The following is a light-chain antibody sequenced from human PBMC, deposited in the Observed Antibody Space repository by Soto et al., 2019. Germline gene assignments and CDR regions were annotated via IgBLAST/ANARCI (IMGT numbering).Light chain of an antibody. CDR1: PSVANF. J-gene: IGKJ5*01. Sequence: EIVLTQSPATLSLSPGERATLSCRASPSVANFVAWYQQKPGQAPRLLIYGAFNRATGIPARFSGSGSGTDFTLTISSLEPEDSAVYYCQQRNIWPPVTFG. CDR2: GAF. CDR3: QQRNIWPPVT. V-gene: IGKV3-11*01.